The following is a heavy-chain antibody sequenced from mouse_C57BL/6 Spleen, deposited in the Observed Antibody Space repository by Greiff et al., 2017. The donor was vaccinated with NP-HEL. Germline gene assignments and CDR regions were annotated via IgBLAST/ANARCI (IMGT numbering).Heavy chain of an antibody. CDR3: ARERLLPHWYFDV. Sequence: EVKLMESGGGLVKPGGSLKLSCAASGFTFSDYGMHWVRQAPEKGLEWVAYISSGSSTIYYADTVKGRFTISRDNAKNTLFLQMTSLRSEDTAMYYCARERLLPHWYFDVWGTGTTVTVSS. CDR1: GFTFSDYG. D-gene: IGHD2-3*01. J-gene: IGHJ1*03. V-gene: IGHV5-17*01. CDR2: ISSGSSTI.